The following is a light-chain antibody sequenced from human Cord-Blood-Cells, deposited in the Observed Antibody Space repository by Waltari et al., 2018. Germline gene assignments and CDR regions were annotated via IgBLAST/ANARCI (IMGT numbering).Light chain of an antibody. CDR3: CSYAGSSTYV. V-gene: IGLV2-23*01. CDR1: GLDVGRYNL. J-gene: IGLJ1*01. CDR2: EGS. Sequence: QSALTQPASVSGSPGQSIPLSCTGTGLDVGRYNLVSCYQQHPGKAPKLMIDEGSKRPSGVSNRFSGSKSGNTASLTISGLQAEDEADYYCCSYAGSSTYVFGTGTKVTVL.